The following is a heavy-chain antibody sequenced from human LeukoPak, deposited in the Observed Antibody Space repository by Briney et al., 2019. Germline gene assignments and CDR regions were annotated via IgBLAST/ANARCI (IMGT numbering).Heavy chain of an antibody. J-gene: IGHJ3*02. Sequence: GGSLRLSCAASGFTFSDYYMSWIRQAPGKGLEWVSYISSSGSTIYYADSVKGRFTISRDNAKNSLYLQMNSLRAEDTAVYYCASHDFWSGYYRPGAFDIWGQGTMVTVSS. CDR1: GFTFSDYY. CDR3: ASHDFWSGYYRPGAFDI. D-gene: IGHD3-3*01. CDR2: ISSSGSTI. V-gene: IGHV3-11*04.